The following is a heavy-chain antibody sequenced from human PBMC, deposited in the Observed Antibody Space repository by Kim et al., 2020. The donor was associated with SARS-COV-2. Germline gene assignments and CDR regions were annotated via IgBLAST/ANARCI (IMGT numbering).Heavy chain of an antibody. CDR3: ASLKGEVSRDFDY. Sequence: SETLSLTCAVYGGSFSGYYWSWIRQPPGKGLEWIGEINHSGSTNYNPSLKSRVTISVDTSKNQFSLKLSSVTAADTAVYYCASLKGEVSRDFDYWGQGTLVTVSS. V-gene: IGHV4-34*01. CDR2: INHSGST. J-gene: IGHJ4*02. D-gene: IGHD6-13*01. CDR1: GGSFSGYY.